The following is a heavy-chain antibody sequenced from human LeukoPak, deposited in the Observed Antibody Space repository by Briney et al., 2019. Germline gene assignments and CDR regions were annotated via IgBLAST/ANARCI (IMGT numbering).Heavy chain of an antibody. CDR2: MNPNSGNT. J-gene: IGHJ6*03. V-gene: IGHV1-8*03. CDR3: ARVGVQSNYYYYYYMDV. D-gene: IGHD3-10*01. CDR1: GYTFTSYD. Sequence: GASVKVSCKASGYTFTSYDINWVRQATGQGLEWMGWMNPNSGNTGYAQKFQGRVTITRNTSISTAYMELSSLRSEDTAVYYCARVGVQSNYYYYYYMDVWGKGTTVTVSS.